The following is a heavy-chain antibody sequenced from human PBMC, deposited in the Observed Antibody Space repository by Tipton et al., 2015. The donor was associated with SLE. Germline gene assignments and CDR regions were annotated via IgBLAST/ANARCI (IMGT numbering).Heavy chain of an antibody. Sequence: TLSLTCTVSGGSISSYYWSWFRQPPGKGLEWIGYIYYSGSTNYNPSLKSRVTIPVDTSKNQFSLKLSSVTAADTAVYYCARGIPYYFDYWGQGTLVTVSS. CDR1: GGSISSYY. CDR2: IYYSGST. CDR3: ARGIPYYFDY. V-gene: IGHV4-59*01. D-gene: IGHD2-2*02. J-gene: IGHJ4*02.